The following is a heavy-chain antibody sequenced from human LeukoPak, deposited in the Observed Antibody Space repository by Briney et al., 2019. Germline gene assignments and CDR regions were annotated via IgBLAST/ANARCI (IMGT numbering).Heavy chain of an antibody. CDR2: IYPGDSDT. CDR1: GYNFTSYW. D-gene: IGHD3-22*01. CDR3: ARAKTYDSSGYSLDY. J-gene: IGHJ4*02. V-gene: IGHV5-51*01. Sequence: GESLKISCKGSGYNFTSYWIGWVRQMPGKGLEWMGIIYPGDSDTRYSPPFQGQVTISADKSISTAYLQWSSLKASDTAMYYCARAKTYDSSGYSLDYWGQGTLVTVSS.